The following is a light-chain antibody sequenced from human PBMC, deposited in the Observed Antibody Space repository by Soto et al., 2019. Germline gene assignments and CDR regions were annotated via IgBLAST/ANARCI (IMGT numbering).Light chain of an antibody. CDR3: SSYAGSYTYV. V-gene: IGLV2-11*01. Sequence: QSALTQPASVSGSPGQSVTISCTGTSSDVGGYNHVSWYQQRPGKAPKLMIYDVIKRPSGVPDRFSGSKSDNTASLTISGLQAEDEADYYCSSYAGSYTYVFATGTQLTVL. CDR2: DVI. CDR1: SSDVGGYNH. J-gene: IGLJ1*01.